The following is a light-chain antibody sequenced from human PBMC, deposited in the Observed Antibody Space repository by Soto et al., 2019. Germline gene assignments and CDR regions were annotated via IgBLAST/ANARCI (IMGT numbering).Light chain of an antibody. J-gene: IGKJ1*01. V-gene: IGKV1-33*01. CDR2: DAS. CDR1: QDIGNY. Sequence: DIQMTQSPSSLSASVGDRVTITCRASQDIGNYLNWYQQKPGKPPKLLIYDASDLATGVPTRFSGRGSGTAFTFTINSLQPEDFADYYCQQYHTYWTFGQGTKVEIK. CDR3: QQYHTYWT.